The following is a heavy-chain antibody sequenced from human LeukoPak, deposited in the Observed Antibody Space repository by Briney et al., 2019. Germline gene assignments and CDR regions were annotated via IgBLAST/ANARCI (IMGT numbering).Heavy chain of an antibody. CDR1: GYTFTGYY. CDR2: INPNSGGT. V-gene: IGHV1-2*02. D-gene: IGHD3-10*01. J-gene: IGHJ4*02. CDR3: ARGELLLLWFGEFQSPLDY. Sequence: ASAKVSCKASGYTFTGYYMHWVRQAPGQGLEWMGWINPNSGGTNYAQKFQGRVTMTRDTSISAAYMELSRLRSDDTAVYYCARGELLLLWFGEFQSPLDYWGQGTLVTVSS.